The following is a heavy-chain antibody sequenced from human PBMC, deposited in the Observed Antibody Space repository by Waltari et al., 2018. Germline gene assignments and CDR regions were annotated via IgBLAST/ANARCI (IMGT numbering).Heavy chain of an antibody. J-gene: IGHJ4*02. V-gene: IGHV3-7*04. CDR1: GFTFSSYW. CDR2: IKQDGSGK. Sequence: EVQLVESGGGLVQPGGSLRLSCAASGFTFSSYWMSWVRQAPGKGLEWVANIKQDGSGKYYVDSVKGRFTITRDNAKNSLYLQMNSLRAEDTAVYYCARGRDMVLPRYYFDYWGQGTLVTVSS. D-gene: IGHD2-8*01. CDR3: ARGRDMVLPRYYFDY.